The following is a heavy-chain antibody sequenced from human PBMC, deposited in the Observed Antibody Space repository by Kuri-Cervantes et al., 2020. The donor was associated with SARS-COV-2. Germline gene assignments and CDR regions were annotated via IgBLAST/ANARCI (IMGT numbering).Heavy chain of an antibody. CDR1: GGSISSSSYY. CDR2: IYYSGST. Sequence: LRLSCTVSGGSISSSSYYWGWIRQPPGKGLEWFGSIYYSGSTYYNPSLKSRVTISVDTSKNQFSLKLSSVTAADTVVYYCARQGATTYYDFWSGYYQDLFDPWGQGTLVTVSS. V-gene: IGHV4-39*01. CDR3: ARQGATTYYDFWSGYYQDLFDP. D-gene: IGHD3-3*01. J-gene: IGHJ5*02.